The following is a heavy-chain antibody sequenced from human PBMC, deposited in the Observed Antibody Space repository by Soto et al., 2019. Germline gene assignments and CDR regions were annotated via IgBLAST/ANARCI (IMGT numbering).Heavy chain of an antibody. D-gene: IGHD2-2*01. CDR2: IYPGDSDT. CDR3: ARHHERYCSSTSCYGDAFDI. J-gene: IGHJ3*02. Sequence: EVQLVQSGAEVKKPGESLKISCKGSGYSFTSYWIGWVRQMPGKGLEWMGIIYPGDSDTRYSPSFQGQVTISADKSISTASLQWSSLKASDTAMYYCARHHERYCSSTSCYGDAFDIWGQGTMVTVSS. CDR1: GYSFTSYW. V-gene: IGHV5-51*01.